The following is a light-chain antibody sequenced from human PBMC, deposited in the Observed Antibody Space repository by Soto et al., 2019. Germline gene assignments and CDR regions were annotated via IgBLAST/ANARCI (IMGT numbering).Light chain of an antibody. CDR3: QQYENLPT. Sequence: DIPMTQSPSSLSASVGDRVTITCPASHTINNYLNWYQQKPGRAPQLLIYDASNLEAGVPSRFRGSGSGTDFTFTISRLQPEDIATYYCQQYENLPTFGQGTRLEIK. J-gene: IGKJ5*01. V-gene: IGKV1-33*01. CDR2: DAS. CDR1: HTINNY.